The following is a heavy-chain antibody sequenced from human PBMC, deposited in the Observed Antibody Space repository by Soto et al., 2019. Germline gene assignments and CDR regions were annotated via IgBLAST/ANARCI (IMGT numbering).Heavy chain of an antibody. CDR2: IKQDGSEK. J-gene: IGHJ4*02. Sequence: GGSLRLSCAASGFTFSSYWMSWVRQAPGKGLEWVANIKQDGSEKYYVDSVKGRFTISRDNAKNSLYLQMNSLRAEDTAVYYCARGEPYYYDPSPFDYWGQGTLVTVSS. CDR3: ARGEPYYYDPSPFDY. D-gene: IGHD3-22*01. V-gene: IGHV3-7*05. CDR1: GFTFSSYW.